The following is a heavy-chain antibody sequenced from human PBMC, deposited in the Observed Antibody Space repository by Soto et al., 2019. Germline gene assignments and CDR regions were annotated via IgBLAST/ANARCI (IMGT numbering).Heavy chain of an antibody. CDR3: ARDLDSSGSLTAFDI. D-gene: IGHD3-22*01. CDR2: IYSGGST. Sequence: EVQLVESGGGLVQRGGSLRLSCAASGFSVSSSYMSWVRQAPGKGLEWVSLIYSGGSTYYADSVKGRFTISRHKSKNTLYLQMNSLRAEDTAVYYCARDLDSSGSLTAFDIWGQGTMVTVSS. V-gene: IGHV3-53*04. CDR1: GFSVSSSY. J-gene: IGHJ3*02.